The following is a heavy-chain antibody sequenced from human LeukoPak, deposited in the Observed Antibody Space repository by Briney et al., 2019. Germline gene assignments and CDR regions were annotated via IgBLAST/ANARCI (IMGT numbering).Heavy chain of an antibody. J-gene: IGHJ4*02. D-gene: IGHD3-10*01. CDR2: ISGSGGST. CDR1: GFTLSSYA. V-gene: IGHV3-23*01. Sequence: GGSLRLSCAASGFTLSSYAMSWVRQAPGKGLEWVSAISGSGGSTYYADSVKGRFTISRDNSKNTLYLQMNSLRAEDTAVYYCAKTGITMVRGAQDYWGQGTLVTVSS. CDR3: AKTGITMVRGAQDY.